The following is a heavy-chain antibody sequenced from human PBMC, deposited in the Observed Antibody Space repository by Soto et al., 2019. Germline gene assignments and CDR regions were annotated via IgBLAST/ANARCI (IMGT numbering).Heavy chain of an antibody. D-gene: IGHD3-10*01. CDR1: GYTFTSYG. Sequence: QVQLVQSGAEVKKPGASVKVSCKASGYTFTSYGISWGRQAPGQGLEWMGWISAYNGNTNYAQKLQGRVTMTTDTSTSTAYMELRSLRSDDTAVYYCASYLTLLWFGELPYFDYWGQGTLVTVSS. V-gene: IGHV1-18*04. J-gene: IGHJ4*02. CDR2: ISAYNGNT. CDR3: ASYLTLLWFGELPYFDY.